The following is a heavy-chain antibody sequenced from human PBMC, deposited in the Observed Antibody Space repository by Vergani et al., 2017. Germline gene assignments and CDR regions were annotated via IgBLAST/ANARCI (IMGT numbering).Heavy chain of an antibody. CDR1: GVSVTDYN. V-gene: IGHV4-59*02. CDR2: LSTTGGA. J-gene: IGHJ4*02. CDR3: AGDTHSWQRAER. Sequence: QAPLQESGPGLVKPSETLSLTCHVFGVSVTDYNCNWIRQAPGKGLEWIGSLSTTGGATHASHNPSLRSRVSISVDTYKSQFSLRPTSVTAADSAIYYCAGDTHSWQRAERWGQGLLVSVSS. D-gene: IGHD6-13*01.